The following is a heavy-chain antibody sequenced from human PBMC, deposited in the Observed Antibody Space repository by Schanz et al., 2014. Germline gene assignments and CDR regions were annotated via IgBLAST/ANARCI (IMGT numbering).Heavy chain of an antibody. CDR3: AKRCSSTSCSHGAFDM. D-gene: IGHD2-2*01. J-gene: IGHJ3*02. CDR2: MYINSGST. V-gene: IGHV3-53*01. CDR1: GFTVNTNY. Sequence: EVQLVESGGGLIQPGGSLRLSCAVSGFTVNTNYMSWVRQAPGKGLEWISSMYINSGSTQYADSVKGRFIISRDSSKNTLYLQMNSLRDEDTAMYYCAKRCSSTSCSHGAFDMWGQGTMVTVSS.